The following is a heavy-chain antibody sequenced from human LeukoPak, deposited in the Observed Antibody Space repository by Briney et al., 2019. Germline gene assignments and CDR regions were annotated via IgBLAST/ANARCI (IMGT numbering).Heavy chain of an antibody. CDR2: IYSGGST. D-gene: IGHD5-18*01. CDR1: GFTFSNNY. J-gene: IGHJ6*03. Sequence: GGSVRLSCAASGFTFSNNYMSWVRQAPGKGLEGVSVIYSGGSTYYADSVKGRFPISRDNSKNTLYLQMNSLRAEDTAVYYCAGDTANYYYYYMDVWGKGTTVTVSS. V-gene: IGHV3-53*01. CDR3: AGDTANYYYYYMDV.